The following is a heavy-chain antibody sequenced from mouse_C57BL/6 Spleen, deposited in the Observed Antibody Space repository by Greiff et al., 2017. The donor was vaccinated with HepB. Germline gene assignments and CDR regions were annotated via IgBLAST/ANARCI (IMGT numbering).Heavy chain of an antibody. D-gene: IGHD1-1*01. Sequence: VQVVESGPELVKPGASVKISCKASGYAFSSSWMNWVKQRPGKGLEWIGRIYPGDGDTNYNGKFKGKATLTADKSSSTAYMQLSSLTSEDSAVYFCARGYYGSSYDAMDYWGQGTSVTVSS. CDR3: ARGYYGSSYDAMDY. V-gene: IGHV1-82*01. J-gene: IGHJ4*01. CDR2: IYPGDGDT. CDR1: GYAFSSSW.